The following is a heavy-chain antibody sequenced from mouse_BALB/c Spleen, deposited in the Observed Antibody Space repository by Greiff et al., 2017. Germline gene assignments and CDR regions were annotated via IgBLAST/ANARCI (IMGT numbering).Heavy chain of an antibody. Sequence: VQLQQSGAELAKPGASVKMSCKASGYTFTSYWMHWVKQRPGQGLEWIGYINPSTGYTEYNQKFKDKATLTADKSSSTAYMQLSSLTSEDSAVYYCATNYYGNYVGYFDVWGAGTTVTVSS. V-gene: IGHV1-7*01. CDR3: ATNYYGNYVGYFDV. CDR2: INPSTGYT. CDR1: GYTFTSYW. D-gene: IGHD2-1*01. J-gene: IGHJ1*01.